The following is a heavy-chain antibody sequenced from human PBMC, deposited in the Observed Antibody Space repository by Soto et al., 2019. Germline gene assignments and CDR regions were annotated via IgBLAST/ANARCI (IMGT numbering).Heavy chain of an antibody. Sequence: PSETLSLTCTVSGGSISSYYWSWIRQPPGKGLEWIGEINHSGSTNYNPSLKSRVTISVDTSKNQFSLKLSSVTAADTAVYYCARLNWNDYYFDYWGQGSLVTVSS. V-gene: IGHV4-34*01. CDR1: GGSISSYY. D-gene: IGHD1-1*01. J-gene: IGHJ4*02. CDR2: INHSGST. CDR3: ARLNWNDYYFDY.